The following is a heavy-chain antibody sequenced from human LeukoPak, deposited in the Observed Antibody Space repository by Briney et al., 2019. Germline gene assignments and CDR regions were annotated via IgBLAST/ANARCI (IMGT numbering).Heavy chain of an antibody. V-gene: IGHV3-9*01. D-gene: IGHD2/OR15-2a*01. CDR1: GFTFDDYA. Sequence: PGGSLRLSCAASGFTFDDYAMHWVRQAPGKGLEWVSGISWNSGSIGYADSVKGRFTISRGNAWNSLNLQMNSLRAEDTAEYYCARAMAGPAGEYYLDYWGWGTLVTVSS. CDR2: ISWNSGSI. CDR3: ARAMAGPAGEYYLDY. J-gene: IGHJ4*02.